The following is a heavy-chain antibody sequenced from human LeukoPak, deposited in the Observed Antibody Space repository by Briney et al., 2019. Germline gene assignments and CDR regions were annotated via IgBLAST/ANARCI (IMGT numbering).Heavy chain of an antibody. D-gene: IGHD5-18*01. CDR3: ARDVKAGYSYGYNYYYYMDV. V-gene: IGHV4-34*01. Sequence: SETLSLTCAVYGGSFSGYYWSWIRQPPGKGLEWIGEINHSGSTNYNPSLKSRVTMSVDTSKNQFSLKLSSVTAADTAVYYCARDVKAGYSYGYNYYYYMDVWGKGTTVTISS. J-gene: IGHJ6*03. CDR1: GGSFSGYY. CDR2: INHSGST.